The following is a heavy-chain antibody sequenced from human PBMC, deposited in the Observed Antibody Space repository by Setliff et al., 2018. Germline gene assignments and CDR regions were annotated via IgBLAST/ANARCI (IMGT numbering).Heavy chain of an antibody. V-gene: IGHV1-69*08. CDR2: IIPIFGTA. CDR3: ARDLIDPDYGDYLSFYYYGMDV. CDR1: GGTFSIYT. J-gene: IGHJ6*02. Sequence: GASVKVSCKASGGTFSIYTISWVRQAPGQGLEWMGRIIPIFGTANYAQKFQGRVTMTEDTSTDTAYMELSSLRSEDTAVYYCARDLIDPDYGDYLSFYYYGMDVWGQGTTVTVSS. D-gene: IGHD4-17*01.